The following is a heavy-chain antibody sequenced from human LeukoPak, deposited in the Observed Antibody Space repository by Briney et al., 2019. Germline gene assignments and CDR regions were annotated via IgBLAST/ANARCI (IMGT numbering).Heavy chain of an antibody. CDR1: GGSFSGYY. CDR2: INHSGST. D-gene: IGHD6-19*01. CDR3: ARVSGQFYFYYYFDV. J-gene: IGHJ6*03. V-gene: IGHV4-34*01. Sequence: PSETLSLTCAVYGGSFSGYYWSWLRQPPGKGLEWIGEINHSGSTNYNPSLKSRATISVDTSKYHFSLKLSSVTAADTAVYYCARVSGQFYFYYYFDVRGKGTTVTISS.